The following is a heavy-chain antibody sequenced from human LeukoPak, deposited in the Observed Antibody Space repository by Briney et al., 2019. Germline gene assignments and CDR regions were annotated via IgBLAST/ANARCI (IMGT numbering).Heavy chain of an antibody. V-gene: IGHV3-21*01. CDR3: ARDGMYAIDWFDP. Sequence: GGSLSLSCAASGFTFSSYSMNWVRQAPGKGLEWVSSISSSSSYIYYADSVKGRFSISRDNAKNSLYLQMNSLRAEDTAVYYCARDGMYAIDWFDPWGQGTLVTVSS. D-gene: IGHD2-8*01. J-gene: IGHJ5*02. CDR1: GFTFSSYS. CDR2: ISSSSSYI.